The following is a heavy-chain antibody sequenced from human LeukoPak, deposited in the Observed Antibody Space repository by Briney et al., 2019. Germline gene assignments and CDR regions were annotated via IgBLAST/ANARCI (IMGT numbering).Heavy chain of an antibody. CDR3: ARAAVATIPHWGMDV. Sequence: ASVKVSCKASGYTFTGYYMHWVRQAPGQGLEWMGWINPNSGGTNYAQKFQGRVTMTRDTSISTAYMELSRLRSDDTAVYYCARAAVATIPHWGMDVWGQGTTVTVSS. CDR1: GYTFTGYY. D-gene: IGHD5-12*01. J-gene: IGHJ6*02. CDR2: INPNSGGT. V-gene: IGHV1-2*02.